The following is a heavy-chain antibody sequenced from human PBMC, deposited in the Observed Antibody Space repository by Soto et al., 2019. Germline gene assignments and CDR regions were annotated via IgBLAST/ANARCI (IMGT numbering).Heavy chain of an antibody. CDR3: AHSARGYCSGGSCLSSFDY. CDR1: GFSLSTSGVN. Sequence: SGPTLVNPTQTLTLTCTFSGFSLSTSGVNVGWIRQPPGKALEWLALIYWNDDERYSPSLKSRLTITKDTSKNQVVLTMTNMDPVDTATYYCAHSARGYCSGGSCLSSFDYWGQGTLVTVSS. V-gene: IGHV2-5*01. D-gene: IGHD2-15*01. CDR2: IYWNDDE. J-gene: IGHJ4*02.